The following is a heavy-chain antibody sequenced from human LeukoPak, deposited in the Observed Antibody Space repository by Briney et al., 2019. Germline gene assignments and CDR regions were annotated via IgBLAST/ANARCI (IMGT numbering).Heavy chain of an antibody. CDR3: ARDQLLFDDAFDI. CDR2: ISSSSSYI. Sequence: KSGGSLRLSCAASGFTFSSYSMNWVRQAPGKGLEWVSSISSSSSYIYYADSVKGRFTISRDNAKNSLYLQMNSLRAEDTAVYYCARDQLLFDDAFDIWGQGTMVTVSS. V-gene: IGHV3-21*01. CDR1: GFTFSSYS. D-gene: IGHD2-2*01. J-gene: IGHJ3*02.